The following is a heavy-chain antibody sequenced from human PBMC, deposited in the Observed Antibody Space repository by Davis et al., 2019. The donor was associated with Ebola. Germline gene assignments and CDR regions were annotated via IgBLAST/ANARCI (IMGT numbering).Heavy chain of an antibody. J-gene: IGHJ4*02. CDR3: ARESYSSGWFEY. Sequence: SETLSLTCTVSGGSISSYYWSWIRQPPGKGLEWIGYMYYSGSTGYNPSLQSRVTISVDTSKNQFSLRLSSVTAADTAVYFCARESYSSGWFEYWGQGTLVTVSS. CDR1: GGSISSYY. D-gene: IGHD6-19*01. V-gene: IGHV4-59*01. CDR2: MYYSGST.